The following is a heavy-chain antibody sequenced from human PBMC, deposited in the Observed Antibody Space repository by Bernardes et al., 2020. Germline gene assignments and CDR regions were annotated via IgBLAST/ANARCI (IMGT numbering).Heavy chain of an antibody. D-gene: IGHD3-16*01. Sequence: SETLSLTCSVSGGSISRSGYYWGWIRQPPEKELEWIGSLYYSGSTYYNSSLKSRVTISVDTSKNQFSLKLNSVTAADTAVYYYAKGGNPLAYFDYWGLGTLVTVSS. CDR2: LYYSGST. V-gene: IGHV4-39*01. J-gene: IGHJ4*02. CDR1: GGSISRSGYY. CDR3: AKGGNPLAYFDY.